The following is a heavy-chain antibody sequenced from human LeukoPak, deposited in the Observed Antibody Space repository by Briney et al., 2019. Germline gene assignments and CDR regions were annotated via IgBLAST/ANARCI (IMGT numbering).Heavy chain of an antibody. CDR3: ARFRLGKRIDY. CDR1: GGSFSGYY. CDR2: INHSGST. D-gene: IGHD7-27*01. Sequence: SETLPLTCAVYGGSFSGYYWSWIRQPPGKGLEWIGEINHSGSTNYNPSLKSRVTISVDTSKNQFSLKLSSVTAADTAVYYCARFRLGKRIDYWGQGTLVTVSS. J-gene: IGHJ4*02. V-gene: IGHV4-34*01.